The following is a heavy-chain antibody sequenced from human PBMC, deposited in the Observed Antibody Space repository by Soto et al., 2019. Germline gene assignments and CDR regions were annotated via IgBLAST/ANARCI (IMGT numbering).Heavy chain of an antibody. Sequence: SETLSLTCTVSGGSITNYYWIWIRQPPGKGLEWIGDMYYSGTTDYNPSLKSRVTISVDTSKNQFFLRLSSVTAADTAIHYCARGRRSSGRHDVFDIWGQGTMVTVSS. V-gene: IGHV4-59*01. CDR2: MYYSGTT. D-gene: IGHD1-1*01. J-gene: IGHJ3*02. CDR1: GGSITNYY. CDR3: ARGRRSSGRHDVFDI.